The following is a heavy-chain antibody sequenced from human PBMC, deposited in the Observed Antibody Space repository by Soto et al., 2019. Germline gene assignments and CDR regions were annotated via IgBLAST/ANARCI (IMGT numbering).Heavy chain of an antibody. V-gene: IGHV1-18*01. J-gene: IGHJ4*02. CDR2: ISAYNGNT. Sequence: ASVKVSCKASGYTFTSYGISWVRQAPGQGLEWMGWISAYNGNTNYAQKLQGRVTMTTDTSTSTAYMELRSLRSDDTAVYYCARTPPEYSSSSTPDYFDYWGQGTLVTVSS. CDR3: ARTPPEYSSSSTPDYFDY. D-gene: IGHD6-6*01. CDR1: GYTFTSYG.